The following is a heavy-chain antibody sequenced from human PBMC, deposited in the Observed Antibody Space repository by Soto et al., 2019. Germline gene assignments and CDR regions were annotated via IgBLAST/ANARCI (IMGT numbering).Heavy chain of an antibody. V-gene: IGHV3-9*01. CDR2: ISWNSGSI. CDR1: GFTFDDYA. D-gene: IGHD3-16*02. J-gene: IGHJ6*02. CDR3: AKDIVPRAGGGMDV. Sequence: EVQLVESGGGLVQPGRSLRLSCAASGFTFDDYAMHWVRQAPGKGLEWVSGISWNSGSIGYADSVKGRFTISRDNAKSSLYLQMNSLRAEDTALYYCAKDIVPRAGGGMDVLGQRTTVTVSS.